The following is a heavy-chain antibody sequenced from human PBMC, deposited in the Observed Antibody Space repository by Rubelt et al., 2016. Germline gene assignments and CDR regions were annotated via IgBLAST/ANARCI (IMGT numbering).Heavy chain of an antibody. CDR2: SGST. V-gene: IGHV4-39*07. J-gene: IGHJ5*02. D-gene: IGHD5-18*01. CDR3: ARTNVDTAMVTSNWFDP. Sequence: SGSTYYNPSLKSRVTISVDTSKNQFSLKLSSVTAADTAVYYCARTNVDTAMVTSNWFDPWGQGTLVTVSS.